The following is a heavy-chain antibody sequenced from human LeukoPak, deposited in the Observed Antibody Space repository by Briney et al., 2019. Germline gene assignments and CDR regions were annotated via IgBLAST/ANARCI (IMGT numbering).Heavy chain of an antibody. Sequence: ASETLSLTCTVSGDSISGYYWSWIRQPAGKGLEWIGRIFTSGSTNYNPSLKSRATMSVDTSKNQFYLKLRSVTAADTAVYYYARALSYGMSYYFDYWGQGTLVTVSS. D-gene: IGHD3-16*02. CDR3: ARALSYGMSYYFDY. V-gene: IGHV4-4*07. J-gene: IGHJ4*02. CDR2: IFTSGST. CDR1: GDSISGYY.